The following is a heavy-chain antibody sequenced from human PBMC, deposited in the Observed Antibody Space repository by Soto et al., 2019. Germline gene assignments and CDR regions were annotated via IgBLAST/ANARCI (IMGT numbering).Heavy chain of an antibody. CDR3: AKALYSSGWYYFDY. CDR2: ISGSGGST. CDR1: GFTFSSYA. V-gene: IGHV3-23*01. Sequence: GGSLRPSCAASGFTFSSYAMSWVRQAPGKGLEWVSAISGSGGSTYYADSVKGRFTISRDNSKNTLYLQMNSLRAEDTAVYYCAKALYSSGWYYFDYWGQGTLVTVSS. D-gene: IGHD6-19*01. J-gene: IGHJ4*02.